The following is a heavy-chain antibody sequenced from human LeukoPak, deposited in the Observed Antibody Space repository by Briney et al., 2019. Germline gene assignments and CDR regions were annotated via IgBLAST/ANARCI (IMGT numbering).Heavy chain of an antibody. CDR3: AFDWLFDDAFDI. CDR2: INSDGSST. V-gene: IGHV3-74*01. J-gene: IGHJ3*02. CDR1: GFTFSSYW. D-gene: IGHD3-9*01. Sequence: GGSLRLSCAASGFTFSSYWMHWVRQAPGKGLVWVSRINSDGSSTCYADSVKGRFTISRDNAKNTLYLQMNSLRAEDTAVYYCAFDWLFDDAFDIWGQGTMVTVSS.